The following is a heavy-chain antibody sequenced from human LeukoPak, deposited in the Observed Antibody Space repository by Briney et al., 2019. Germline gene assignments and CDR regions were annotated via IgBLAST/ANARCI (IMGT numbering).Heavy chain of an antibody. D-gene: IGHD6-6*01. J-gene: IGHJ3*02. CDR3: ARDREAQLVLFAFDI. V-gene: IGHV4-59*11. Sequence: PSETLSLTCTVSGGSISRHYWSWIRQPPGKGLEWIGYIYYSGSTNYSPSLKSRVTISVDTSKNQFSLKLNPVTAADTAVYYCARDREAQLVLFAFDIWGQGTMVTVSS. CDR1: GGSISRHY. CDR2: IYYSGST.